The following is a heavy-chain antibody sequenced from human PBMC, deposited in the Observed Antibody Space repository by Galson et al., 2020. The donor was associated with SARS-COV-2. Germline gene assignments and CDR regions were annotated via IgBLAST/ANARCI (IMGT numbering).Heavy chain of an antibody. CDR2: IYPGDSDT. V-gene: IGHV5-51*01. D-gene: IGHD2-2*01. J-gene: IGHJ6*02. CDR1: GYSFTSYW. CDR3: ARHKKHCSSTSCYASYYYGMDV. Sequence: KIGESLKISCKGSGYSFTSYWIGWVRQMPGKGLEWMGIIYPGDSDTRYSPSSQGQVTISADKSISTAYLQWSSLKASDTAMYYCARHKKHCSSTSCYASYYYGMDVWGQGTTVTVSS.